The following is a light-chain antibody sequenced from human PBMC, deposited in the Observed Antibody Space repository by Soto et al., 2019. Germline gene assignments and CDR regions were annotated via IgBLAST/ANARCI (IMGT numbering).Light chain of an antibody. V-gene: IGLV1-44*01. CDR3: AAWDDSLHGLV. J-gene: IGLJ1*01. CDR2: NNN. Sequence: QLVLTQPPSASGTPGQRVTISCSGSSSNIGSNTVNWYQQLPGTAPKLLIYNNNQRPSGVPDRFSGSKSGTSASLAISGLQYEDEADYYCAAWDDSLHGLVFGTGTKLTVL. CDR1: SSNIGSNT.